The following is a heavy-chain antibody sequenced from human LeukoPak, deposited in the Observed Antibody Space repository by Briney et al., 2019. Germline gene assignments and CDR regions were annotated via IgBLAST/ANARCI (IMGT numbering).Heavy chain of an antibody. D-gene: IGHD6-19*01. CDR3: ARDSRVAVAGLDY. CDR2: IYYSGST. CDR1: GGSTSSGGYY. Sequence: SETQSLTCTVSGGSTSSGGYYWSWIRQHPGKGLEWIGYIYYSGSTYYNPSLKSRVTISVDTSKNQFSLKLSSVTAADTAVYYCARDSRVAVAGLDYWGQGTLVTVSS. V-gene: IGHV4-31*03. J-gene: IGHJ4*02.